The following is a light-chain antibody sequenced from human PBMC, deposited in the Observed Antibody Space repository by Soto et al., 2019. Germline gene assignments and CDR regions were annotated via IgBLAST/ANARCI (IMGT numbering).Light chain of an antibody. J-gene: IGKJ1*01. Sequence: DIQMTQSPSTLSASVGDRVTITCRASQSIGGWLAWYQHQPGKAPKLLIHDASSLESGVPSRFSGSGSGTEFTLTISSLQPEDFATYYCQQYNSFGTSGQGTKVDIK. V-gene: IGKV1-5*01. CDR3: QQYNSFGT. CDR1: QSIGGW. CDR2: DAS.